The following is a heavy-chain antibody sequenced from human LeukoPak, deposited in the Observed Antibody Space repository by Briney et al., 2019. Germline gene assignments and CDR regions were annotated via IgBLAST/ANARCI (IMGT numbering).Heavy chain of an antibody. D-gene: IGHD5-18*01. CDR2: IWYDGSNK. CDR3: AKTLTVMVGFSPDY. Sequence: GGSLSLSCAASGFTFSNYGRHWVRQAPGKGLEWVALIWYDGSNKYYADSVKGRFTISRDNSKNTLYLQMNSLRDEDTAVYYCAKTLTVMVGFSPDYWGQGTLVTVSS. CDR1: GFTFSNYG. V-gene: IGHV3-33*06. J-gene: IGHJ4*02.